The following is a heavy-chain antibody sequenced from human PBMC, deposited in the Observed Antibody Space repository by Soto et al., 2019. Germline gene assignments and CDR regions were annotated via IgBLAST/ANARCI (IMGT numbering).Heavy chain of an antibody. CDR2: IIPILGIA. D-gene: IGHD2-2*03. J-gene: IGHJ3*02. CDR1: GGTFSSYT. CDR3: ARALDIAPHAFDI. Sequence: QVQLVQSGAEVKKPGSSVKVSCKASGGTFSSYTISWVRQAPGQGLEWMGRIIPILGIANYAQKFQGRVTITADKSTSTAYMELSSLRSEDTAVYYCARALDIAPHAFDIWGQGTMVTVSS. V-gene: IGHV1-69*02.